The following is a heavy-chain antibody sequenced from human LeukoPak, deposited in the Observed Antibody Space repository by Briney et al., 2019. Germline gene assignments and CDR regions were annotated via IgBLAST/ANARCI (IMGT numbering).Heavy chain of an antibody. CDR3: AKSYDILTGSDY. Sequence: GGSLRLSCAASGFTFSSYGMHWVRQAPGKGLEWVAVISYDGSNKYYADSVKGRFTISRDNSKNTLYLQMNSLRAEDTAVYYCAKSYDILTGSDYWGQRTLVTVSS. CDR2: ISYDGSNK. D-gene: IGHD3-9*01. CDR1: GFTFSSYG. V-gene: IGHV3-30*18. J-gene: IGHJ4*02.